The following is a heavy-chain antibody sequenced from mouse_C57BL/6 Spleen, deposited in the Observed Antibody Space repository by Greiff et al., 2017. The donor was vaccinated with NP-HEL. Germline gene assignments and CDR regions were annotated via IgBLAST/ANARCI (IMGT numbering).Heavy chain of an antibody. CDR1: GYTFTSYW. Sequence: QVQLKQPGAELVKPGASVKLSCKASGYTFTSYWMHWVKQRPGQGLEWIGMIHPNRGSTTYNEKFKSKATLTVDKSSSTAYMQLSSLTSEDSAVYYCASSPTTVVANYAMDYWGQGTSVTVSS. J-gene: IGHJ4*01. D-gene: IGHD1-1*01. CDR3: ASSPTTVVANYAMDY. CDR2: IHPNRGST. V-gene: IGHV1-64*01.